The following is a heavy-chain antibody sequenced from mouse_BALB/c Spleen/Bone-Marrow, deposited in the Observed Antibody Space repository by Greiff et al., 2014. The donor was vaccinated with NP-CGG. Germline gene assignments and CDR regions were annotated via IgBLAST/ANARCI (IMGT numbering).Heavy chain of an antibody. Sequence: DVQLQESGGGLVQPGGSLKLSCAASGFAFNRYWMTWVRQAPGKGLEWIGEINPDSSTINYTPSLKDKFIISRDNAKNTLYLQRSKVRSEDTGLYYGTRNGYYGWSAYWGQGTLVTVSA. CDR3: TRNGYYGWSAY. V-gene: IGHV4-1*02. J-gene: IGHJ3*01. CDR1: GFAFNRYW. CDR2: INPDSSTI. D-gene: IGHD2-3*01.